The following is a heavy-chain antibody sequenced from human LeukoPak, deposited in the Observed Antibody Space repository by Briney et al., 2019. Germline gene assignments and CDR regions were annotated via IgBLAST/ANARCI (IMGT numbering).Heavy chain of an antibody. D-gene: IGHD5-12*01. V-gene: IGHV3-9*01. CDR2: ISWNSDNI. Sequence: GGSLRLSCAASKFTFNDYAMHWVRQAPGKGLEWVSGISWNSDNICYADSARGRFTISRDNAKNSLYLQMNSLKTEDTAVYYCAKDISSDYDDGGWFDPWGQGTLVAVSS. CDR1: KFTFNDYA. J-gene: IGHJ5*02. CDR3: AKDISSDYDDGGWFDP.